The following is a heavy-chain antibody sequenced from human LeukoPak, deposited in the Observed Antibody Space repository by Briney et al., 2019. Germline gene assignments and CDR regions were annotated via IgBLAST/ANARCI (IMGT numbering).Heavy chain of an antibody. Sequence: AGGSLRLSCAASGFTFSSYSMNWVRQAPGKGLEWVSSISSSSSYIYYADSVKGRFTISRDNAKNSLYLQMNSLRAEDTAVYYCAKGARSIAARHHFQHWGQGTLVTVSS. D-gene: IGHD6-6*01. CDR2: ISSSSSYI. CDR3: AKGARSIAARHHFQH. CDR1: GFTFSSYS. V-gene: IGHV3-21*04. J-gene: IGHJ1*01.